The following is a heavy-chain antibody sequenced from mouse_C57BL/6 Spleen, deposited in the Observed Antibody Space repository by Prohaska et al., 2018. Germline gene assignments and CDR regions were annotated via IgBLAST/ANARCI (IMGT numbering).Heavy chain of an antibody. CDR1: GFTFTDYY. CDR2: IRNKANGYTT. Sequence: EVKLVESGGGLVQPGGSLSLSCAASGFTFTDYYMSWVRQPPGKALEWLGVIRNKANGYTTEYSASVKGRFTNSRDNSQSILDLQMNALRAEDRATYYWARYGTGFDYWGQGTTLTVSS. CDR3: ARYGTGFDY. V-gene: IGHV7-3*01. J-gene: IGHJ2*01. D-gene: IGHD4-1*01.